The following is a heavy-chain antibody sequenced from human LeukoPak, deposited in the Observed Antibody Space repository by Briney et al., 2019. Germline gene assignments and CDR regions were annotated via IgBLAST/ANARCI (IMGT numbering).Heavy chain of an antibody. V-gene: IGHV3-48*03. Sequence: GGSLRLSCAASGFTFSSSAMSWVRQAPGKGLEWVSYISSSGSTIYYADSVKGRFTISRDNAKNSLYLQMSSLRAEDTAIYYCARADGYGFDYWGQGTLVTVSS. CDR2: ISSSGSTI. D-gene: IGHD5-24*01. CDR1: GFTFSSSA. CDR3: ARADGYGFDY. J-gene: IGHJ4*02.